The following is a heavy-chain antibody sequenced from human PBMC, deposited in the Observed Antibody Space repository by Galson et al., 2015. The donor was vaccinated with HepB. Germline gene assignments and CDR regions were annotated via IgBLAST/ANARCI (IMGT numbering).Heavy chain of an antibody. J-gene: IGHJ4*02. V-gene: IGHV1-2*06. Sequence: SVQVSCKASGYTFTGYYMHWLRQAPGQGLEWMGRINPNSGGTNYAQKFQGRVTMTRDTSISTAYMELSRLRSDDTAVYYCARGGAVADKYYFDYWGQGTLVTVSS. D-gene: IGHD6-19*01. CDR1: GYTFTGYY. CDR2: INPNSGGT. CDR3: ARGGAVADKYYFDY.